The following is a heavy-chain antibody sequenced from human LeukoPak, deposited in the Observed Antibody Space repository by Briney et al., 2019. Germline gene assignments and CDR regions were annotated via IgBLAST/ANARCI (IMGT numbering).Heavy chain of an antibody. CDR2: MNPNSGNT. V-gene: IGHV1-8*01. Sequence: ASVKVSCKASGYTFTSYDINWVRQATGQGLEWMGWMNPNSGNTGYAQKFQGRVTMTRNTSISTAYMGLSSLRSEDTAVYYCARGRRWSNNWFDPWGQGTLVTVSS. CDR1: GYTFTSYD. D-gene: IGHD4-23*01. CDR3: ARGRRWSNNWFDP. J-gene: IGHJ5*02.